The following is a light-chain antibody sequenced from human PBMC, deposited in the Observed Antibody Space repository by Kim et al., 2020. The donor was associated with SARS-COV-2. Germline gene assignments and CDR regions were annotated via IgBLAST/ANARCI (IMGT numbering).Light chain of an antibody. V-gene: IGKV1-39*01. CDR2: AAS. Sequence: ASLGDRVTITCRASHTISTDLNWYQQRPGKGPNLLIYAASSLQSGVPSRFSGSGSGTDFTLTISSLQPEDFATYYCQQSFTTPRTFGQGTKVDIK. CDR1: HTISTD. J-gene: IGKJ1*01. CDR3: QQSFTTPRT.